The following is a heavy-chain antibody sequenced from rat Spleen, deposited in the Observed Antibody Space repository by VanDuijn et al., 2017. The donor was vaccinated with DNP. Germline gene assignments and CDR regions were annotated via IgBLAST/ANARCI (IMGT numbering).Heavy chain of an antibody. CDR2: IIHDGSSI. J-gene: IGHJ2*01. CDR3: TTGRITTVG. V-gene: IGHV5-7*01. D-gene: IGHD1-1*01. CDR1: GFNFNDYW. Sequence: EVKLVESGGGLVQPGRSMKLSCAASGFNFNDYWMGWVRQAPKKGLEWVATIIHDGSSIYYRDSVKGRFTISRDNAKSTLYLQMDSLRSEDTATYYCTTGRITTVGWGQGVMVTVSS.